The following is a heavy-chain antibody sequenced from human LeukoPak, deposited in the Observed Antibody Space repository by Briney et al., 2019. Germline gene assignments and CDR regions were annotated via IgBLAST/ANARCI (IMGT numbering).Heavy chain of an antibody. V-gene: IGHV1-2*02. D-gene: IGHD1-20*01. CDR3: AREHSWNNWFDP. J-gene: IGHJ5*02. Sequence: VASVKVSCKASGYTFTGYYMHWVRQVPGQGLEWMGWINPNSGGTNYAQKFQGRVTMTRDTSISTAYMELSRLRSDDTAVYYCAREHSWNNWFDPWGQGTLVTVSS. CDR1: GYTFTGYY. CDR2: INPNSGGT.